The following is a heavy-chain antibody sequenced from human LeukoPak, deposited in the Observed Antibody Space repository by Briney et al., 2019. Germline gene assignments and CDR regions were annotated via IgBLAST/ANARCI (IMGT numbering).Heavy chain of an antibody. CDR1: GFTFSDGW. Sequence: PGGSLRLSCAASGFTFSDGWMTWLRQAPGKGPEWVAFIHSDGVTQFHVDSVKGRFTISRDDSKKTLYLQMNSLRPEDTAVYCVMDGYYEAEGFDPWGQGTLVTVSS. CDR2: IHSDGVTQ. CDR3: MDGYYEAEGFDP. J-gene: IGHJ5*02. V-gene: IGHV3-30*02. D-gene: IGHD3-22*01.